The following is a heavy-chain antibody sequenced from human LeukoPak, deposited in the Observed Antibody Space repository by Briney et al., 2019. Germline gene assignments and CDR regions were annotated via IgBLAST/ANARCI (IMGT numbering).Heavy chain of an antibody. Sequence: PSETLSLTCTVSGDTMSNYYWTWIRQPAGKGLEWIGRIYYSGNADYNQTLNGRVTMSIDTSKNQFSLKLSSVTAADTAVYYCARGGRPRRYYYYYYMDVWGKGTTVTISS. CDR2: IYYSGNA. V-gene: IGHV4-4*07. J-gene: IGHJ6*03. CDR3: ARGGRPRRYYYYYYMDV. D-gene: IGHD3-16*01. CDR1: GDTMSNYY.